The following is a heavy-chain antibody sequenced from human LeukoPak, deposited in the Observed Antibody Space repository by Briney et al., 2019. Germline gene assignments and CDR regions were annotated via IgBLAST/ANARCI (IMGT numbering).Heavy chain of an antibody. Sequence: PSETLSLTCTVSGGSISSSSYYWGWIRQPPGKGLEWIGSIYYSGSTYYNPSLKSRVTISVATSTNQFSLKLSSVTAADTAVYYCARLRRIWSGYYTGYYYYYMDVWGKGTTVTVSS. J-gene: IGHJ6*03. D-gene: IGHD3-3*01. CDR3: ARLRRIWSGYYTGYYYYYMDV. CDR1: GGSISSSSYY. CDR2: IYYSGST. V-gene: IGHV4-39*01.